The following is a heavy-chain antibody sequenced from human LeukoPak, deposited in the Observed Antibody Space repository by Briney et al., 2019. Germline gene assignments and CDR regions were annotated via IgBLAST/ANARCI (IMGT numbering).Heavy chain of an antibody. Sequence: PGGSLRLSCAASGFTFSWYWMSWVRQAPGKGLEWVANIKPDGSEEYYVDSVKGRFTISRDNAKNSLYLQLNSLRAEDTAVYYCAKDIAQGYTFGSIEQDYWGQGTLVTVSS. CDR1: GFTFSWYW. V-gene: IGHV3-7*01. D-gene: IGHD5-18*01. CDR2: IKPDGSEE. CDR3: AKDIAQGYTFGSIEQDY. J-gene: IGHJ4*02.